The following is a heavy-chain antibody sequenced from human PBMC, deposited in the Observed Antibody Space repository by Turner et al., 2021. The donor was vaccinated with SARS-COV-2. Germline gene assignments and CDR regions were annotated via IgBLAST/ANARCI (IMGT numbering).Heavy chain of an antibody. D-gene: IGHD1-26*01. V-gene: IGHV1-46*01. CDR1: GYTFSSYY. Sequence: QVQLVQSGAEVKKPGASVKVSCKASGYTFSSYYMHWVRQAPGQGLEWMGIINPSGDSTSYAQKFQGRVTMTRDTSTSTVYMELSSLRSEDTAMYYCATYSESYSAIDYWGQGTLVTVSS. CDR2: INPSGDST. J-gene: IGHJ4*02. CDR3: ATYSESYSAIDY.